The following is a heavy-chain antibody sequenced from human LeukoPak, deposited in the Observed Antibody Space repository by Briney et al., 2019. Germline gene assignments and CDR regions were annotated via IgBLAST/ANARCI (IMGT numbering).Heavy chain of an antibody. CDR2: ISYDGSNK. J-gene: IGHJ5*02. CDR3: AKDRRGLYYYGSGSYPRFDP. Sequence: GGSLRLSCAASGFTFSSYGMHWVRQAPGKGLEWVAVISYDGSNKYYADSVKGRFTISRDNSKNTLYLQMNSLRDEDTAVYYCAKDRRGLYYYGSGSYPRFDPWGQGTLVTVSS. D-gene: IGHD3-10*01. V-gene: IGHV3-30*18. CDR1: GFTFSSYG.